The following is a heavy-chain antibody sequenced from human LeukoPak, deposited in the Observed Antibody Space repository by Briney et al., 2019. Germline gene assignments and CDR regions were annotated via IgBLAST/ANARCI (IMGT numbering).Heavy chain of an antibody. CDR1: GFTFSTFA. D-gene: IGHD5-18*01. CDR2: IFPSGGEI. J-gene: IGHJ4*02. V-gene: IGHV3-23*01. Sequence: GGSLRLSCAASGFTFSTFAMIWVRQPPGKGLEWVSSIFPSGGEIHYADSVRGRFTISRDNSKSTLSLQMNSLRAEDTAVYYCAKDRNSSYYFDYWGQGTLVTVSS. CDR3: AKDRNSSYYFDY.